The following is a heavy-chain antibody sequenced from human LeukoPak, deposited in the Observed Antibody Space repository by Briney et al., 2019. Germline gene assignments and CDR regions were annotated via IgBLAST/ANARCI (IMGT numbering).Heavy chain of an antibody. CDR1: GGSFNSYA. CDR3: ARSQPLAYFDL. V-gene: IGHV1-69*06. CDR2: IIPIFGTA. J-gene: IGHJ2*01. Sequence: SVKVSCKASGGSFNSYAISWVRQAPGRGLEWMGGIIPIFGTANYAQKFQGRVTITADKSTNTAYMELSSLRSEDTAVYYCARSQPLAYFDLWGRGTLVTVSS.